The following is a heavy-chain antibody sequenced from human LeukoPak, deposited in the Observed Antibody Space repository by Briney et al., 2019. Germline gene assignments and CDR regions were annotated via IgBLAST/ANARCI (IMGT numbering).Heavy chain of an antibody. V-gene: IGHV3-30*04. J-gene: IGHJ4*02. CDR3: ARGGAVVSDY. D-gene: IGHD2-15*01. Sequence: GGSLRLPCAASGFTFSSYAMHWVRQAPGKGLEWVAVISYDGSNKYYADSVKGRFTISRDNSKNTLYLQMNSLRAEDTAVYYCARGGAVVSDYWGQGTLVTVSS. CDR1: GFTFSSYA. CDR2: ISYDGSNK.